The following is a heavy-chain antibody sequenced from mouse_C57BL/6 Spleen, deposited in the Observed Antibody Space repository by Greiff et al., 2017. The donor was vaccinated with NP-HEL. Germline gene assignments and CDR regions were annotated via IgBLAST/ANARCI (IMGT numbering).Heavy chain of an antibody. J-gene: IGHJ1*03. Sequence: QVHVKQPGAELVRPGSSVKLSCKASGYTFTSYWMDWVKQRPGQGLEWIGNIYPSDSETHYNQKFKDKATLTVDKSSSTAYMQLSSLTSEDSAVYYCARWTTTVVAQDFDVWGTGTTVTVSS. D-gene: IGHD1-1*01. CDR3: ARWTTTVVAQDFDV. CDR1: GYTFTSYW. CDR2: IYPSDSET. V-gene: IGHV1-61*01.